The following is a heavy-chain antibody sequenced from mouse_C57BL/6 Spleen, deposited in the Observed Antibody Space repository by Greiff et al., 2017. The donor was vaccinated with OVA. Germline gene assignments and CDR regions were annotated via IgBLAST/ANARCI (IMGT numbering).Heavy chain of an antibody. CDR3: ARFYGNYEGYFDV. D-gene: IGHD2-1*01. Sequence: VQLQESGPELVKPGASVKLSCKASGYTFTSYDINWVKQRPGQGLEWIGWIYPRDGSTKYNEKFKGKATLTVDTSSSTAYMELHSLTSEDSAVYFCARFYGNYEGYFDVWGTGTTVTVSS. J-gene: IGHJ1*03. CDR2: IYPRDGST. V-gene: IGHV1-85*01. CDR1: GYTFTSYD.